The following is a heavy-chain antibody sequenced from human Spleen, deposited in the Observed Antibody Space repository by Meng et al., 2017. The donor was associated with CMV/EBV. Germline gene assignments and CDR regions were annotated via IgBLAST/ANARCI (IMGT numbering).Heavy chain of an antibody. CDR2: IKQDGSEK. J-gene: IGHJ2*01. D-gene: IGHD1-26*01. V-gene: IGHV3-7*01. CDR1: EFTFSNYW. Sequence: GGSLRLSCAASEFTFSNYWMSWVRQAPGKGLEWVANIKQDGSEKYYVDSVKGRFTISRDNAKNSLYLQMNSLRAEDTSVYYCARLHSGSYRRFWFFDLWGRGTLVTVSS. CDR3: ARLHSGSYRRFWFFDL.